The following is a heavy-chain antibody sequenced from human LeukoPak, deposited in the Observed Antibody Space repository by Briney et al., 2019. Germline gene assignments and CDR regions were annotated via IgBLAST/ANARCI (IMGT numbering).Heavy chain of an antibody. CDR3: AKGDSSGWSNYDY. CDR1: GFTFDDYA. V-gene: IGHV3-9*01. J-gene: IGHJ4*02. CDR2: ISWNSGSI. D-gene: IGHD6-19*01. Sequence: GGSLRLSCAASGFTFDDYAMHWVRQAPGKGLEWVSGISWNSGSIGYADSVKGRFTISRDNAKNSLYLQMNSLRAEDTALYYCAKGDSSGWSNYDYWGQGTLVTVSS.